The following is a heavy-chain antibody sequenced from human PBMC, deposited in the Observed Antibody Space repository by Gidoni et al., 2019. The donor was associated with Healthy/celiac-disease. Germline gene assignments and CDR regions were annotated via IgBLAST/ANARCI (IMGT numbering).Heavy chain of an antibody. CDR2: INPIFGTA. CDR3: ARALAYCGGDCYSQYFQH. J-gene: IGHJ1*01. D-gene: IGHD2-21*02. CDR1: GGTFTSYA. Sequence: QVQLVQSGAEVKKPGSSVKVSCKASGGTFTSYAISWVRQAPGQGLEWMGGINPIFGTANYAQKFQGRVTITADKSTSTAYMELSSLRSEDTAVYYCARALAYCGGDCYSQYFQHWGQGTLVTVSS. V-gene: IGHV1-69*06.